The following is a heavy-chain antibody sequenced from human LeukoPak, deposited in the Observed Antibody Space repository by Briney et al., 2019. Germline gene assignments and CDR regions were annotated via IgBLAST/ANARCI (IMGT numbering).Heavy chain of an antibody. Sequence: SVKVSCKASGGTFSSYAISWVRQAPGQGLEWMGGIIPIFGTANYAQKFQGRVTITADESTSTAYMELSSLRSEDTAVYYCARAHVRLWLHEPFDYWGQGTLVTVSS. V-gene: IGHV1-69*01. CDR3: ARAHVRLWLHEPFDY. D-gene: IGHD5-18*01. CDR1: GGTFSSYA. CDR2: IIPIFGTA. J-gene: IGHJ4*02.